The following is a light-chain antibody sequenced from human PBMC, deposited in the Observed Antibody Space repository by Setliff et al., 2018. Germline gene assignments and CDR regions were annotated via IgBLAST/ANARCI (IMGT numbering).Light chain of an antibody. J-gene: IGLJ1*01. V-gene: IGLV2-14*01. Sequence: QSALLQPASVSGSPGQSITISCSGTIGGVGAYDFVSWYQHHPGKAPKLVIYEVTNRPSGISNRFSGSKSGNSASLIISGLQAEDEADYYCSAYTSSSTYVFGTGTKVTVL. CDR2: EVT. CDR1: IGGVGAYDF. CDR3: SAYTSSSTYV.